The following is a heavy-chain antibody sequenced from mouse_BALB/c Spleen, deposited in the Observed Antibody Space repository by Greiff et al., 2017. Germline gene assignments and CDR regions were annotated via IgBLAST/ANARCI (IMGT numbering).Heavy chain of an antibody. CDR2: INPYYGST. J-gene: IGHJ4*01. Sequence: VQLQQTGPELVKPGASVKISCKASGYSFTDYIMLWVKQSHGKSLEWIGNINPYYGSTSYNLKFKGKATLTVDKSSSTAYMQLNSLTSEDSAVYYCARNSDGNYAMDYWGQGTSVTVSS. V-gene: IGHV1-39*01. CDR3: ARNSDGNYAMDY. D-gene: IGHD2-1*01. CDR1: GYSFTDYI.